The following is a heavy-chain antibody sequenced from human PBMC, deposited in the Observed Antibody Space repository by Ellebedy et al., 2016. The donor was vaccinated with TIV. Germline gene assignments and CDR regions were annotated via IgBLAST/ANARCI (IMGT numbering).Heavy chain of an antibody. CDR3: ARARAVAGTFTLDY. V-gene: IGHV4-31*03. CDR1: SASISSGGYY. CDR2: VYHSEST. Sequence: SETLSLTXTVSSASISSGGYYWSWIRQYPGKGLEWIGYVYHSESTYYNPSLKSRVSISLDTSKNQFSLKLSSVTAADTAVYYCARARAVAGTFTLDYWGQGTLVTVSS. J-gene: IGHJ4*02. D-gene: IGHD6-19*01.